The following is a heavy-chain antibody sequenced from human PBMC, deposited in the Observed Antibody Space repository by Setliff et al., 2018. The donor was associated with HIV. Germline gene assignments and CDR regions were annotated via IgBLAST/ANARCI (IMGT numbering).Heavy chain of an antibody. CDR2: ISSSSDYI. D-gene: IGHD5-18*01. J-gene: IGHJ4*02. V-gene: IGHV3-21*01. CDR1: GVTLSSYG. Sequence: PGGSLRLSCAVSGVTLSSYGMNWVRQAPGKGLEWVSSISSSSDYIYYADSVEGRFIISRDNAKNSLYLQMNSLRAEDTAVYYCARDFRIQLWLRSPFDYWGQGTLVTVSS. CDR3: ARDFRIQLWLRSPFDY.